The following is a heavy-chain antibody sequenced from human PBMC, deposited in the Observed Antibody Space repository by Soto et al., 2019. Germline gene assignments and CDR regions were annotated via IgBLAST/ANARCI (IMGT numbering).Heavy chain of an antibody. J-gene: IGHJ5*02. V-gene: IGHV1-18*01. Sequence: ASVKVSCKTSGYTFSNYGITWVRQVPGQPLEWLGWISLYSDGTNYAQKFQGRVSMTTDTSTTTAYMELRSLRSDDTAVHYCARVVPGAEAWFGPWGQGTLVTVSS. CDR3: ARVVPGAEAWFGP. D-gene: IGHD2-2*01. CDR1: GYTFSNYG. CDR2: ISLYSDGT.